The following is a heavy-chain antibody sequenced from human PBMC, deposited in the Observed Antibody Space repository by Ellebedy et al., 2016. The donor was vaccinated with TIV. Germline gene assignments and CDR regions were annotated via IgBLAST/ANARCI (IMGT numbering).Heavy chain of an antibody. CDR3: ARDLPPRTSRWPHLDN. D-gene: IGHD6-19*01. CDR1: GYTFSSYG. CDR2: ISTNHGNTNT. J-gene: IGHJ4*02. Sequence: AASVKVSCKASGYTFSSYGISWVRQAPGQGPEWMGWISTNHGNTNTNYAQKLQGRVTMTTDTSTTTAYMELSNLTTDDTAVYYCARDLPPRTSRWPHLDNWGQGTLVIVTS. V-gene: IGHV1-18*04.